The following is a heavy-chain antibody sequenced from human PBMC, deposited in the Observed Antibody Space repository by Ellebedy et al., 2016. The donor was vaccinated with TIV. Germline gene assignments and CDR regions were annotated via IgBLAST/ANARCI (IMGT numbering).Heavy chain of an antibody. CDR2: ISAYNGNT. J-gene: IGHJ6*02. V-gene: IGHV1-18*01. Sequence: ASVKVSXXASGYTFTSYGISWVRQAPGQGLEWMGWISAYNGNTNYAQKLQGRVTMTTDTSTSTAYMELRSLRSDDTAVYYCARAPRSHSISGMDVWGQGTTVTVSS. D-gene: IGHD5-12*01. CDR3: ARAPRSHSISGMDV. CDR1: GYTFTSYG.